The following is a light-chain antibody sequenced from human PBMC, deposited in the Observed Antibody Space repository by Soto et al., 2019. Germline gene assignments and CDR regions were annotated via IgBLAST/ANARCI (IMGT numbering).Light chain of an antibody. CDR1: EDITNY. Sequence: DIQMPHPPSSLSASVGEGATRTSQPCEDITNYLNWYHQKPGKAPKLLIYDASNFETGVPSRFSGSGSGTDFTFTISSLQPEDVATYYCQQYHNLPLTFGGGTKVEIK. J-gene: IGKJ4*01. V-gene: IGKV1-33*01. CDR3: QQYHNLPLT. CDR2: DAS.